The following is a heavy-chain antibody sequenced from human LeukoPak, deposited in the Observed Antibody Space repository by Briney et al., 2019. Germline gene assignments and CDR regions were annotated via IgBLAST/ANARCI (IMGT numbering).Heavy chain of an antibody. V-gene: IGHV3-30*18. CDR2: ISYDGSNK. CDR3: AKVEKQWLVPRYYYGMDV. Sequence: GGSLRLSCAASGFTFSSYGMDWVRQAPGKGLEWVAFISYDGSNKYYADSVKGRFTISRDNSKNTLYLQMNSLRAEDTAVYYCAKVEKQWLVPRYYYGMDVWGQGTTVTVSS. CDR1: GFTFSSYG. D-gene: IGHD6-19*01. J-gene: IGHJ6*02.